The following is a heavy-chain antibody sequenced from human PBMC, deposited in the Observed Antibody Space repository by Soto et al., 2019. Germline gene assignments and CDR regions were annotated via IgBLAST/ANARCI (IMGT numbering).Heavy chain of an antibody. D-gene: IGHD4-17*01. CDR2: INGDGSDT. V-gene: IGHV3-74*03. Sequence: EVQLVQSGGGLVQPGGSLRLSCGASGFDFTNYWMHWIRQDPGKGLVWVSRINGDGSDTKYADSVKGRFTISRDNAKNTVDLQMNTLRAEDTAVYYCARDQTTGDWFDAWGQGTLVTVSS. J-gene: IGHJ5*02. CDR3: ARDQTTGDWFDA. CDR1: GFDFTNYW.